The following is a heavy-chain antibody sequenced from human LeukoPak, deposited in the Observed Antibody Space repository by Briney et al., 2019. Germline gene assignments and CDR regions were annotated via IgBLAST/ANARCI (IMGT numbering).Heavy chain of an antibody. CDR2: INPNSGGT. CDR3: ARMLNGAYDV. Sequence: ASVNVSCKASGYTFTGPYVHWLRQAPGQGLEWMGWINPNSGGTNYAQNFQGRVTMTRDTSFSTAYMEVSRLRSDDTAVYYCARMLNGAYDVWGQGTLVTVSS. J-gene: IGHJ4*02. D-gene: IGHD5-12*01. V-gene: IGHV1-2*02. CDR1: GYTFTGPY.